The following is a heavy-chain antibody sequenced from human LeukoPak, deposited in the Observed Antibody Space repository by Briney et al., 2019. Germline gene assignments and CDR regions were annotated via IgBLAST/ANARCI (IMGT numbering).Heavy chain of an antibody. CDR1: GGSFSDYY. D-gene: IGHD3-10*01. V-gene: IGHV4-34*01. J-gene: IGHJ6*03. CDR2: INHSGST. Sequence: PSETLSLTCAVYGGSFSDYYWSWIRQPPGKGLEWIGGINHSGSTNYNPSLKSRVTISVDTSKNQFSLKLSSVTAADTAVYYCARVKKIMYYYGSGSYASKYYYYMDVWGKGTTVTVSS. CDR3: ARVKKIMYYYGSGSYASKYYYYMDV.